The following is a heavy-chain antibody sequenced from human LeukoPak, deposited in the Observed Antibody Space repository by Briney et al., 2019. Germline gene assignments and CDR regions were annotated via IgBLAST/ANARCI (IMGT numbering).Heavy chain of an antibody. CDR2: IGSAGEA. CDR1: GFTFSSYD. CDR3: ARDDTLDY. V-gene: IGHV3-13*04. J-gene: IGHJ4*02. Sequence: PGGSLRLSCVASGFTFSSYDMHWVRQAIGKGLEWVLGIGSAGEAYYPGSVKGRFTISREDAKNSVYLQMNNLRVGDTAVYYCARDDTLDYWGQGILVTVSS.